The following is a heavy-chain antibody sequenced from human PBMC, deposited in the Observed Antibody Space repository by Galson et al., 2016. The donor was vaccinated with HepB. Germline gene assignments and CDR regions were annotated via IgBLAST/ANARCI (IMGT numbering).Heavy chain of an antibody. V-gene: IGHV3-30*03. D-gene: IGHD2/OR15-2a*01. CDR3: ARRHEYCPPVGCSVDY. CDR2: ISYDGSKK. J-gene: IGHJ4*02. Sequence: SLRLSCAASEFTFSYYGMHWVRQAPGKGLEWVAFISYDGSKKSYVVSAKGRFTISRDNPKDRLCLQMSSLRTDDTAIYYCARRHEYCPPVGCSVDYWGQGTLVSVSS. CDR1: EFTFSYYG.